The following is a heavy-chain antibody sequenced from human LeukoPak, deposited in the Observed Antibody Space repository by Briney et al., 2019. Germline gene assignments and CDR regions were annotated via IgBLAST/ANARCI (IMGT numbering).Heavy chain of an antibody. CDR1: GGSISSYY. D-gene: IGHD3-10*01. J-gene: IGHJ5*02. CDR3: ARYYGSGSQPYNWFDP. V-gene: IGHV4-34*01. CDR2: INHSGST. Sequence: PSETLSLTCTVSGGSISSYYWSWIRQPPGKGLEWIGEINHSGSTNYNPSLKSRVTISVDTSKNQFSLKLSSVTAADTAVYYCARYYGSGSQPYNWFDPWGQGTLVTVSS.